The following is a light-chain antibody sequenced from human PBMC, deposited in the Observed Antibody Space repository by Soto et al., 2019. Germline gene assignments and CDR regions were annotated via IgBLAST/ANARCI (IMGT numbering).Light chain of an antibody. CDR1: SSDVGTYKY. CDR2: EVS. Sequence: QSALTQPASVSGSPGQSITISCTGSSSDVGTYKYVSWYQQHPGEAPKLMIYEVSNRPSGVSDRFSGSKSGNTASLAISGLRSEDEADYYCAAWDNSLSVLFGGGTKLTVL. J-gene: IGLJ3*02. CDR3: AAWDNSLSVL. V-gene: IGLV2-14*01.